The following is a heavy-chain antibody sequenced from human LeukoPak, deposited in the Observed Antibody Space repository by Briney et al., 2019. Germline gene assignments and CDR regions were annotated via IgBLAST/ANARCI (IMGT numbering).Heavy chain of an antibody. V-gene: IGHV4-61*02. Sequence: SETLSLTCTVSGGSISSGSYYWSWIRQPAGKGLEWIGRIYTSGSTNYNPSLKSRVTISVDTYKTQFSLKLSSVTAADTAVYYCASRKRGYYDILTGYSADAFDIWGQGTMVTVSS. D-gene: IGHD3-9*01. CDR3: ASRKRGYYDILTGYSADAFDI. CDR1: GGSISSGSYY. J-gene: IGHJ3*02. CDR2: IYTSGST.